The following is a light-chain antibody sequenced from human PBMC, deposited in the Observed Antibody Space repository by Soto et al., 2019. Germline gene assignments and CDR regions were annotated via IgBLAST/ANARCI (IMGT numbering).Light chain of an antibody. V-gene: IGLV2-11*01. CDR3: CSYVGGYSYL. CDR1: SSDVGDYNS. CDR2: DVS. J-gene: IGLJ1*01. Sequence: QSVLTQPRSVSGSPGQSVTVSCIGTSSDVGDYNSVSWYQQHPGKAPKLMIYDVSKRPSGVPDRFSGSKSGNTASLTISGVQDEDEADYYCCSYVGGYSYLFRIGTNFTVL.